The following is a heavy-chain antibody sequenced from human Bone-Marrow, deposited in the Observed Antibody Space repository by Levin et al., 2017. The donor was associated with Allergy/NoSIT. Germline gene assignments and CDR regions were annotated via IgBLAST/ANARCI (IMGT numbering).Heavy chain of an antibody. V-gene: IGHV3-21*01. Sequence: SCAASGFTFNTYRMNWVRQAPGKGLEWISYISESSSHIYYAGSVRGRFTISRDSVNKSLYLHMSSLRAEDTAIYYCARDSGPYLRSSARDYWGQGTLVTVSS. CDR1: GFTFNTYR. CDR2: ISESSSHI. CDR3: ARDSGPYLRSSARDY. D-gene: IGHD6-6*01. J-gene: IGHJ4*02.